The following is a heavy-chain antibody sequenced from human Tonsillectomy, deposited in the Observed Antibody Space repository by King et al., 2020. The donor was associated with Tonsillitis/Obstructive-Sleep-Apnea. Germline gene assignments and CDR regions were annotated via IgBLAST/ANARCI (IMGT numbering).Heavy chain of an antibody. CDR2: IYYSGST. CDR1: GGSISSYY. CDR3: AREGLRDAFDI. D-gene: IGHD5-12*01. V-gene: IGHV4-59*01. J-gene: IGHJ3*02. Sequence: QLQESGPGLVKPSETLSLTCTVSGGSISSYYWSWIRQPPGKGLECIGYIYYSGSTNDNPSLKSRVTISVDTSKNQFSLKLSSVTAADTAVYYCAREGLRDAFDIGGQGTMVTVSS.